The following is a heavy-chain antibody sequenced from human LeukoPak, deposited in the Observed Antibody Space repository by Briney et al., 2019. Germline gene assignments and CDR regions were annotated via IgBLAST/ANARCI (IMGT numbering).Heavy chain of an antibody. CDR3: ARVVAVAGRDY. CDR2: INHSGST. CDR1: GGSFSGYY. D-gene: IGHD6-19*01. V-gene: IGHV4-34*01. J-gene: IGHJ4*02. Sequence: SETLSLTCAVYGGSFSGYYWSWIRQPPGKGLEWIGEINHSGSTNYNPSLKSRVTVSVDTSKNQFSLKLSSVTAADTAVYYCARVVAVAGRDYWGQGTLVTVSS.